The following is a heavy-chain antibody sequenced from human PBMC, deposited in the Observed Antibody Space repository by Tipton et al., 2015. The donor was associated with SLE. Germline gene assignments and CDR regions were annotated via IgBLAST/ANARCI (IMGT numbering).Heavy chain of an antibody. V-gene: IGHV4-31*03. CDR1: GGSISSGGYY. D-gene: IGHD6-19*01. J-gene: IGHJ4*02. CDR3: ARGAYSSGLKD. CDR2: IYYSGST. Sequence: TLSLTCTVSGGSISSGGYYWSWIRQHPGKGLEWIGYIYYSGSTYYNPSLKSRVTISVDTSKNQFSLKLSSVTAADTAVYYCARGAYSSGLKDWGQGTLVTVSS.